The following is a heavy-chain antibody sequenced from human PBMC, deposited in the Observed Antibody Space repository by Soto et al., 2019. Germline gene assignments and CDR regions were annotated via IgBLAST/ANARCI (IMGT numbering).Heavy chain of an antibody. Sequence: QVQLVQSGAEVKKPGSSVKVSCKASGGTFSTYAFSWVRQAPGQGLEWMGGIIPFFGTTNYAHHFQGRVNISADKATRPAYTDLSSLSSEDQAVYYSEKSVEMLSRDAFDLWGQGTMLTVSS. CDR2: IIPFFGTT. V-gene: IGHV1-69*06. D-gene: IGHD3-16*01. CDR1: GGTFSTYA. CDR3: EKSVEMLSRDAFDL. J-gene: IGHJ3*01.